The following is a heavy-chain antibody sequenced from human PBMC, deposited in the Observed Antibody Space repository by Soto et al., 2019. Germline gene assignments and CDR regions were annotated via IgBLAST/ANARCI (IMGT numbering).Heavy chain of an antibody. CDR1: GFTFSSYG. CDR3: ARDDSPSDSSSSWGRGSYYGMDV. J-gene: IGHJ6*02. D-gene: IGHD6-6*01. Sequence: GGSLRLSCAASGFTFSSYGMHWVRQAPGKGLEWVAVIWYDGSNKYYADSVKGRFTISRDNSKNTLYLQMNSLRAEDTAVYYCARDDSPSDSSSSWGRGSYYGMDVWGQGTTVTVSS. V-gene: IGHV3-33*01. CDR2: IWYDGSNK.